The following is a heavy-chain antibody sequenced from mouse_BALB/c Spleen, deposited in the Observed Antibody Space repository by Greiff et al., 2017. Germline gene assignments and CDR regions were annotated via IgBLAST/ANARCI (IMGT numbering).Heavy chain of an antibody. CDR1: GYTFTDYN. Sequence: VQLQQSGPELVKPGASVKISCKASGYTFTDYNMHWVKQSHGKSLEWIGYIYPYNGGTGYNQKFKSKATLTVDNSSSTAYMELRSLTSEDSAVYYCAKDGYSSWFAYWGQGTLVTVSA. D-gene: IGHD2-3*01. V-gene: IGHV1S29*02. J-gene: IGHJ3*01. CDR2: IYPYNGGT. CDR3: AKDGYSSWFAY.